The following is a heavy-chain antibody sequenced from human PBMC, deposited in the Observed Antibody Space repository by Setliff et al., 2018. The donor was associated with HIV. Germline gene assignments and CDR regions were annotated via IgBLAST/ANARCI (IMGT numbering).Heavy chain of an antibody. V-gene: IGHV4-34*01. Sequence: TSETLSLTCAVYGGSFSGYYWSWIRQPPGKGLEWIGEINHSGSTNYNPSLKSRVTISVDTSKNQFSLKLSSVTAADTAVYYCARGNWGSIGRFDYWGQGILVTVSS. CDR2: INHSGST. D-gene: IGHD7-27*01. J-gene: IGHJ4*02. CDR3: ARGNWGSIGRFDY. CDR1: GGSFSGYY.